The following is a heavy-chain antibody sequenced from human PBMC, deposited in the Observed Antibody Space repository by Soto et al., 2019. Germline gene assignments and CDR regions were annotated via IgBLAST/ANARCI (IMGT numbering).Heavy chain of an antibody. CDR2: LNTNGRIT. D-gene: IGHD3-16*01. J-gene: IGHJ4*02. CDR1: GXTCSNYW. V-gene: IGHV3-74*01. CDR3: ERDLGGVGSY. Sequence: GSLRLFCAASGXTCSNYWMHWVRQAPGQGLVWVSRLNTNGRITDYADSVRGRFTISRDNARETLYLQINSLRVEDTAVYYCERDLGGVGSYWGKGTLVTVS.